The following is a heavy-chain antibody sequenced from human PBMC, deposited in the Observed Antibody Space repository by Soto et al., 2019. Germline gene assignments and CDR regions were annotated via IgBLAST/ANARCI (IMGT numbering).Heavy chain of an antibody. D-gene: IGHD3-10*01. J-gene: IGHJ6*03. V-gene: IGHV4-34*01. Sequence: PSETLSLTCAVYGGSFSGYYWSWIRQPPGKGLEWIGEINHSGSTNYNPSLKSRVTISVDTSKIQFSLKLSSVTAADTAVYYCATGGGNYYYMDVWGKGTTVTVSS. CDR2: INHSGST. CDR1: GGSFSGYY. CDR3: ATGGGNYYYMDV.